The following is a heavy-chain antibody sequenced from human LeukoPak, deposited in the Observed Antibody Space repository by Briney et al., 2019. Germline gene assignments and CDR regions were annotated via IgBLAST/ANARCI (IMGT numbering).Heavy chain of an antibody. D-gene: IGHD6-13*01. CDR3: AGVKYSSSWYGY. V-gene: IGHV3-74*01. CDR2: INSDGSST. CDR1: GFTFSSYW. Sequence: GGSLRLSCAASGFTFSSYWMHWVRQAPGKGLVWVSRINSDGSSTSYADSVKGRFTISRDNAKNTLYLQMNSLRAEDTAVYYCAGVKYSSSWYGYWGQGTLVTVSS. J-gene: IGHJ4*02.